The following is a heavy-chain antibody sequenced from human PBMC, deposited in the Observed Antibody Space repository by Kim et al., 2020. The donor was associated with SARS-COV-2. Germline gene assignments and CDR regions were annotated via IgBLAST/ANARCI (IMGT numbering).Heavy chain of an antibody. CDR2: ISYDGSNK. CDR1: GFTFSSYG. D-gene: IGHD2-21*01. Sequence: GGSLRLSCAASGFTFSSYGMHWVRQAPGKGLEWVAVISYDGSNKYYADSVKGRFTISRDNSKNTLYLQMNSLRAEDTAVYYCAKASVMDYGGPEGYTGELMVFDYWGQGTLVTVSS. CDR3: AKASVMDYGGPEGYTGELMVFDY. V-gene: IGHV3-30*18. J-gene: IGHJ4*02.